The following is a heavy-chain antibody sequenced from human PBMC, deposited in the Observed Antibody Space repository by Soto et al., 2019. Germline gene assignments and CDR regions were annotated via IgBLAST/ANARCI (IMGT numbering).Heavy chain of an antibody. V-gene: IGHV3-73*01. CDR2: IRSKGNNYAT. J-gene: IGHJ4*02. CDR3: TKGIASAD. D-gene: IGHD6-13*01. Sequence: EVQLVESGGGLVQPGGSLKLSCAASGFTFSGSALHWVRQASGKGLEWVGRIRSKGNNYATAYGASLKGRFTISRDDSENTLYLQMNSLKTEDTAVYYCTKGIASADWGQGTLVTVSS. CDR1: GFTFSGSA.